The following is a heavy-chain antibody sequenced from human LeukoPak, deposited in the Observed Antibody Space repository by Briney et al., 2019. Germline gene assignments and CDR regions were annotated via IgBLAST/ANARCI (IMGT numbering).Heavy chain of an antibody. CDR2: IYPGDSDT. V-gene: IGHV5-51*01. CDR3: ARHGYGDSDDFHY. CDR1: GYRFISYW. Sequence: GESLKISCKGSGYRFISYWIGWVRQMPGKGLEWMGIIYPGDSDTRYSPSFQGQVTISADKSISTAYLQWSSLKASDTAMYYCARHGYGDSDDFHYWGQGTLVTVSS. J-gene: IGHJ4*02. D-gene: IGHD4-17*01.